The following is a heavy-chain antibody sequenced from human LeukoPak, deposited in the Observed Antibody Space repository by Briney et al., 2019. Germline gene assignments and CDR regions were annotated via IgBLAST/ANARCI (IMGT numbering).Heavy chain of an antibody. Sequence: GGSLRLSCAASGFTFSSYTMHWVRQAPGKGLEWVSLISWDGGSTYYADSVKGRFTISRDNSKNSLYLQMNSLRTEDTALYYCAKDSNIAGTDMDVWGKGTTVTVSS. D-gene: IGHD6-13*01. V-gene: IGHV3-43*01. J-gene: IGHJ6*03. CDR1: GFTFSSYT. CDR3: AKDSNIAGTDMDV. CDR2: ISWDGGST.